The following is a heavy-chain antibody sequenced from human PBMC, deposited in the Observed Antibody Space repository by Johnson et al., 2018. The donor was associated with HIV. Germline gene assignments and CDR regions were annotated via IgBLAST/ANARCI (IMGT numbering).Heavy chain of an antibody. D-gene: IGHD3-9*01. CDR1: GFTFSSYW. CDR3: ASVQYFDWLVAFDI. Sequence: MQLVESGGGVVQPGRSLRLSCAASGFTFSSYWMSWVRQAPGKGLEWVANIKQDGSEKYYVDSVKGRFTISRDNAKNSLSLQMNNLRAEDTAVYYCASVQYFDWLVAFDIWGQGTMVTVSS. CDR2: IKQDGSEK. V-gene: IGHV3-7*01. J-gene: IGHJ3*02.